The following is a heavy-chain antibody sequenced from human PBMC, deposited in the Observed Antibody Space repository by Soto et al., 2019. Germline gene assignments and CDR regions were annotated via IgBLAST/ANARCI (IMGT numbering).Heavy chain of an antibody. V-gene: IGHV1-69*13. Sequence: VASVKVSCKASGGTFSSYAISWVRQAPGQGLEWMGGIIPIFGTANYAQKFQGRVTITADESTSTAYMELSSLRSEDTAVYYCAREGRHIAARPWPYYYYGMDVWGQGTTVTVSS. J-gene: IGHJ6*02. CDR1: GGTFSSYA. D-gene: IGHD6-6*01. CDR3: AREGRHIAARPWPYYYYGMDV. CDR2: IIPIFGTA.